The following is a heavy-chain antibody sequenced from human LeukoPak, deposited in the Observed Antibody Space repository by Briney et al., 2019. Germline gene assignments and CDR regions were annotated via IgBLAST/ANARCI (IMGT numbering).Heavy chain of an antibody. J-gene: IGHJ6*02. CDR2: ISGSGGST. Sequence: GGSLRLSCAASGFTFSSYAMSWVRQAPGKGLEWVSAISGSGGSTYYADSVKGRFTISRDNSKNTLYLQMNSLRAEDTALYYCAKVDEQQLASIYCYYGMDVWGQGHAVTVSS. V-gene: IGHV3-23*01. CDR3: AKVDEQQLASIYCYYGMDV. D-gene: IGHD6-13*01. CDR1: GFTFSSYA.